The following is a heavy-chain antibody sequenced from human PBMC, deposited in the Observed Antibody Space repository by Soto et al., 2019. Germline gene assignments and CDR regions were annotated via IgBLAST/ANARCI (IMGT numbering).Heavy chain of an antibody. Sequence: GGSLRLSCAASGFTLSSYWMSWVRQAPGKGLEWVAHTRQDGGQEYYVDSVKGRFTISRDNAKNSLYLQMNSLRVEDTAVYYCARYPNPTVAGLPFDLWGQGTLVTVSS. D-gene: IGHD6-19*01. V-gene: IGHV3-7*03. CDR2: TRQDGGQE. CDR1: GFTLSSYW. CDR3: ARYPNPTVAGLPFDL. J-gene: IGHJ4*02.